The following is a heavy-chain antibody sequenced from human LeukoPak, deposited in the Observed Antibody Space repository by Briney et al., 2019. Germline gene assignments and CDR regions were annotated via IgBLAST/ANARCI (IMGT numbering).Heavy chain of an antibody. CDR3: AGKYDFWSGPADPQPFDP. CDR2: ISTYNGNT. J-gene: IGHJ5*02. CDR1: GYSFTTYG. V-gene: IGHV1-18*01. Sequence: ASVKVSCKASGYSFTTYGISWVRQAPGQGLEWMGWISTYNGNTNYAQKLQGRVTMTTDTSTSTAYMELRSLRSDDTAVYYCAGKYDFWSGPADPQPFDPWGQGTLVTVSS. D-gene: IGHD3-3*01.